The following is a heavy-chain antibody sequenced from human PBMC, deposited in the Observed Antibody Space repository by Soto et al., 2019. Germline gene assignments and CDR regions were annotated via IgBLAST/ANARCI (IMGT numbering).Heavy chain of an antibody. J-gene: IGHJ4*02. D-gene: IGHD1-26*01. CDR3: ARGGGAVVTADY. Sequence: QVQLVQSGPEVKKPGASVKVSCKTSGYTFINSGISWVRQAPGQGLEWMGWINPDNGNTNFAQRLQGRVTMTADRSTRTAYMELRSLRFDDTAIYYCARGGGAVVTADYWGQGTLVTVSS. V-gene: IGHV1-18*01. CDR2: INPDNGNT. CDR1: GYTFINSG.